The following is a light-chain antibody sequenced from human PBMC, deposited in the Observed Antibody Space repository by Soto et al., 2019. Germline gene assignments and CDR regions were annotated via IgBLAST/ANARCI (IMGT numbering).Light chain of an antibody. J-gene: IGKJ5*01. CDR2: AAS. V-gene: IGKV1-9*01. Sequence: DIQLTQSPSFLSASVGDRVTITCRASQDINTYLAWYQQKPGKAPKLLIFAASTLQNGVPSRFSGSGSGTEFTVTITSQQPEDFATYYCQQRMSYPITFGQGTRLEIK. CDR1: QDINTY. CDR3: QQRMSYPIT.